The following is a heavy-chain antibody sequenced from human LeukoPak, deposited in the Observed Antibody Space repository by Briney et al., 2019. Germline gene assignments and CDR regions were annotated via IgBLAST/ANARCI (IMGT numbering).Heavy chain of an antibody. CDR2: IIPILGIA. Sequence: ASVKVSCKASGGTFSSYAISWVRQAPGQGLEWMGRIIPILGIANYAQKFQGRVTITADKSTSTAYMELSSLRSEDTAVYYCARGLRLAGGPVYWYFDLWGRGTLVTVSS. CDR3: ARGLRLAGGPVYWYFDL. J-gene: IGHJ2*01. D-gene: IGHD5-12*01. CDR1: GGTFSSYA. V-gene: IGHV1-69*04.